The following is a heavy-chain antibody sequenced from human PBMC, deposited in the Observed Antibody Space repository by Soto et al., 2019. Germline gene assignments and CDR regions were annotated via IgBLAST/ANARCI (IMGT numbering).Heavy chain of an antibody. Sequence: SGPTLVNPTQTLTLTCTFSGFSISANEVGVGWIRQPPGKALEWLGIIYWDDDRRYNPLLASRLTITKESAKNQVFLAMTNMDAVDTATYYCARLTDLYITFDYWGQGAQVTVYS. V-gene: IGHV2-5*02. CDR2: IYWDDDR. J-gene: IGHJ4*02. D-gene: IGHD3-10*01. CDR3: ARLTDLYITFDY. CDR1: GFSISANEVG.